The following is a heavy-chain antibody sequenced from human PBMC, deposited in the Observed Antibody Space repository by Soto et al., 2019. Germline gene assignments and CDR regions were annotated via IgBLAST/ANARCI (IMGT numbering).Heavy chain of an antibody. CDR3: ARDSYYGSGATVVAY. Sequence: PSETRSLTCTVSGGSISGYYWSWIRQPPGKGLEWIGYIYYSGTTSYNPSLNSRVTMSVDTSKNQFSLKVNSVTAADTAVYYCARDSYYGSGATVVAYWGQGTRVTLS. D-gene: IGHD3-10*01. J-gene: IGHJ4*02. V-gene: IGHV4-59*01. CDR2: IYYSGTT. CDR1: GGSISGYY.